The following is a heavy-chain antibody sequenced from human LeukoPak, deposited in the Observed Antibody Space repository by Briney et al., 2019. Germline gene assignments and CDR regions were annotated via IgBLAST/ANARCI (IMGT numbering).Heavy chain of an antibody. V-gene: IGHV3-23*01. CDR2: ISGSGGST. CDR1: GFTFSTDA. D-gene: IGHD3-16*01. Sequence: TGGSLRLSCAASGFTSGFTFSTDAMSWVRQAPGKGLEWVSAISGSGGSTNYADSVKRRFTISRDNSKNTLYVQMNSLRVEDTAVYYCAKGIRGWGLYYFDYWGQGTLVTVSS. CDR3: AKGIRGWGLYYFDY. J-gene: IGHJ4*02.